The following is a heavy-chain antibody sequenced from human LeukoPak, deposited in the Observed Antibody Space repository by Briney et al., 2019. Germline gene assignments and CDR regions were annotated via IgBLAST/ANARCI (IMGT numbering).Heavy chain of an antibody. V-gene: IGHV4-59*02. Sequence: PSETLSLTCTVSGGSVSSYYWSWIRQPPGKGLEWIGDIYYSGSTNYNPSLKSRVTISVVTSKNQFSLKLSSVTAADTAVYYCARQYTSSWAYWFDPWGQGTLVTVSS. D-gene: IGHD6-13*01. CDR1: GGSVSSYY. J-gene: IGHJ5*02. CDR2: IYYSGST. CDR3: ARQYTSSWAYWFDP.